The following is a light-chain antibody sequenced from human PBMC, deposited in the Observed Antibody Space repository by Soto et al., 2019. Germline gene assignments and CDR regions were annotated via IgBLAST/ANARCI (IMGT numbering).Light chain of an antibody. CDR1: QSINTW. J-gene: IGKJ1*01. V-gene: IGKV1-5*03. CDR3: QQYNSYPWT. Sequence: DIQMTQSPSTLSASVGDRVTISCRASQSINTWLSWFQQKQGKAPKFLIYKASSLASGVPSRFSGSGSGTEFTLTISSLQPDDFATYFCQQYNSYPWTFGQGTKVEIK. CDR2: KAS.